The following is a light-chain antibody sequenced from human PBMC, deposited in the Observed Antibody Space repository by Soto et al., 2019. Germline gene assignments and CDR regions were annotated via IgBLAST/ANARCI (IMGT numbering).Light chain of an antibody. V-gene: IGLV2-14*01. Sequence: QSVLTQPASVSGSPGQSITISCTGTSSDVGGYNYVSWYQQHPGKAPKLMIYDVSNRPSGVSNRFSGSKSGNTASLTIPGLQAEDEADYYCSSYTSSSDVFGTGTKVTVL. CDR1: SSDVGGYNY. CDR2: DVS. CDR3: SSYTSSSDV. J-gene: IGLJ1*01.